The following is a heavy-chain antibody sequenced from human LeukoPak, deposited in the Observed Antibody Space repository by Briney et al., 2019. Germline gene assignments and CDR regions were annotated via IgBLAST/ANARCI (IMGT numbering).Heavy chain of an antibody. J-gene: IGHJ4*02. CDR2: ISGSDGST. CDR1: GFTFSIYV. D-gene: IGHD2-15*01. Sequence: QPGGSLSLFCVASGFTFSIYVMTWVRQARGKGLECVSSISGSDGSTYYADSVKGRFTISRDSSKNTMYLQMNSLRGEDTDIYYCAKGRGYCTGGSFYSDYWGQGTLVTVSS. V-gene: IGHV3-23*01. CDR3: AKGRGYCTGGSFYSDY.